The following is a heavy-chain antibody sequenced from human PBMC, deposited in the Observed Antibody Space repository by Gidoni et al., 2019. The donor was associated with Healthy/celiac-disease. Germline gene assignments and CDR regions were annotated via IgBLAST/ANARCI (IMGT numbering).Heavy chain of an antibody. D-gene: IGHD2-15*01. CDR3: AKLDIVVVVAATPRYFDL. Sequence: EVQLLESGGGLVQPGGSLRLSCAASGFTLSSYAMSWVRQAPGKGLGWVSAISGSGGSTYYADSVKGRFTISRDNSKNTLYLQMNSLRAEDTAVYYCAKLDIVVVVAATPRYFDLWGRGTLVTVSS. V-gene: IGHV3-23*01. CDR1: GFTLSSYA. J-gene: IGHJ2*01. CDR2: ISGSGGST.